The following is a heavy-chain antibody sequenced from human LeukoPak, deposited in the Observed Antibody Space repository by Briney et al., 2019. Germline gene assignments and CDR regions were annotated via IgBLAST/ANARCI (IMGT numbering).Heavy chain of an antibody. CDR3: AKEFNRGLPDY. D-gene: IGHD2-21*01. CDR1: GFTFSSHW. Sequence: GGSLRLSCAASGFTFSSHWMTWVRQAPGKGLEWVAVISYDGSNEYYADSVKGRFTISRDNSKNTLYLQMSSLRAEDTAVYYCAKEFNRGLPDYWGQGTLVTVSP. V-gene: IGHV3-30*18. CDR2: ISYDGSNE. J-gene: IGHJ4*02.